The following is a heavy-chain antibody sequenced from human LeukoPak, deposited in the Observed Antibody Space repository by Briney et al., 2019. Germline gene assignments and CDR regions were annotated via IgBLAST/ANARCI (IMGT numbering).Heavy chain of an antibody. CDR1: GGSISTYY. V-gene: IGHV4-34*01. CDR2: INHSGST. Sequence: SETLSLTCTVSGGSISTYYWSWIRQPPGKGLEWIGEINHSGSTNYNPSLKSRVTISVDTSKNQFSLKLSSVTAADTAVYYCARASGYSSGWYHYWGQGTLVTVSS. J-gene: IGHJ4*02. CDR3: ARASGYSSGWYHY. D-gene: IGHD6-19*01.